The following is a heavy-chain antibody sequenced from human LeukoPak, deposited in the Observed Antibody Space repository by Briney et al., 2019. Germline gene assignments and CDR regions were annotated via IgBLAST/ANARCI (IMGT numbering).Heavy chain of an antibody. CDR3: AKDDYGGNPGPYYYYGMDV. CDR2: ISWNSGSI. V-gene: IGHV3-9*03. J-gene: IGHJ6*02. D-gene: IGHD4-23*01. CDR1: GFTFNNFT. Sequence: PGGSLRLSCVASGFTFNNFTMRWVRQAPGKGLEWVSGISWNSGSIGYADSVKGRFTISRDNAKNSLYLQMNSLRAEDMALYYCAKDDYGGNPGPYYYYGMDVWGQGTTVTVSS.